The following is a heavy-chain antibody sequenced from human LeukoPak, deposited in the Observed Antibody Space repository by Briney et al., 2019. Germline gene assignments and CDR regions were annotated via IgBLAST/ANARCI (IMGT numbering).Heavy chain of an antibody. CDR2: ISGSGGST. CDR1: GFTFSSYG. CDR3: AKVLDYDILTGYSYFDY. D-gene: IGHD3-9*01. J-gene: IGHJ4*02. Sequence: GGSLRLSCAASGFTFSSYGMSWVRQAPGKGLEWVSAISGSGGSTYYADSVKGRFTISRDNSKNTLYLQMNSLRAEDTAVYYCAKVLDYDILTGYSYFDYWGLGTLVTVSS. V-gene: IGHV3-23*01.